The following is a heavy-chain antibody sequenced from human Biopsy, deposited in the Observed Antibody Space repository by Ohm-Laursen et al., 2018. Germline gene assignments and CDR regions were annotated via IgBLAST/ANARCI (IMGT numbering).Heavy chain of an antibody. CDR3: ARAPLPGIGAAYQGRFLYGMDV. D-gene: IGHD6-13*01. CDR2: ITQSGST. V-gene: IGHV4-34*01. J-gene: IGHJ6*02. Sequence: TLSLTCAVYGGSFNGYFWSWIRRPPGKGLEWIGDITQSGSTNYSPSLKSRVTISVDTAKKQFSLSLRSVTAADTAVYYCARAPLPGIGAAYQGRFLYGMDVWGQGTTVSVSS. CDR1: GGSFNGYF.